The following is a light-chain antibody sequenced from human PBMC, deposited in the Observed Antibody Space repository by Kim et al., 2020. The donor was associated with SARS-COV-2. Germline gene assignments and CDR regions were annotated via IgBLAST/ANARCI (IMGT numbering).Light chain of an antibody. V-gene: IGKV2-30*01. CDR2: KVS. CDR1: QSLVYSDGNIH. J-gene: IGKJ3*01. CDR3: MKGTLLPFT. Sequence: PPSIAATSSQSLVYSDGNIHVKWFHQRPGQSPRSLIYKVSNRGSGVPDRFSGSGSGTAFTLQISRLEAEDVSVYYCMKGTLLPFTFGPGTKVDIK.